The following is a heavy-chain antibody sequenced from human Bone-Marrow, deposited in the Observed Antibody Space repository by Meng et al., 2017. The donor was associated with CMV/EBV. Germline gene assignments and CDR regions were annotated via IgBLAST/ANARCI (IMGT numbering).Heavy chain of an antibody. V-gene: IGHV4-38-2*01. CDR3: ASLAWELLREGDWFDP. J-gene: IGHJ5*02. Sequence: WVRQAPGKGLEWIGSIYHSGSTYYNPSLKRRVTISINTSKNQYSMKLSSVTAADTAVYYCASLAWELLREGDWFDPWGQGSVVTVSS. CDR2: IYHSGST. D-gene: IGHD1-26*01.